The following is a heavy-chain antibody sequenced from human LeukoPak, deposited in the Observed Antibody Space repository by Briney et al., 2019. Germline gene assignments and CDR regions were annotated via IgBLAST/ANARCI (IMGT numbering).Heavy chain of an antibody. CDR3: ARDRGALGATVPAIFAVNFFDS. CDR2: IHHSGTT. J-gene: IGHJ4*02. D-gene: IGHD2-2*02. V-gene: IGHV4-38-2*02. Sequence: SETLSLTCTVSGRSINNGYFWGWIRQPPGKGLEWIASIHHSGTTSYNPSLESRVTISVDTSKNQFSLRLSSVTAADTAVYYCARDRGALGATVPAIFAVNFFDSWGQGTLGTVSS. CDR1: GRSINNGYF.